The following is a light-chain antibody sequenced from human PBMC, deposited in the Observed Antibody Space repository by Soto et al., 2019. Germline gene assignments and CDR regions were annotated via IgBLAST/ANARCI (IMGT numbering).Light chain of an antibody. CDR3: QQRRSTWLT. CDR2: DAS. J-gene: IGKJ4*01. CDR1: QSVSSY. Sequence: EIVLTQSPATLALSPGERATLSCRASQSVSSYLAWYQQKPGQAPRLLIYDASTRATGSPARLSGSGSGTDFTLTISRLEPEDFASYYCQQRRSTWLTLGGGTQGEIK. V-gene: IGKV3-11*01.